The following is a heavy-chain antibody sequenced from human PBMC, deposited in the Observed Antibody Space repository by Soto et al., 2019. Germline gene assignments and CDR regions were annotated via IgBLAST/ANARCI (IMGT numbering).Heavy chain of an antibody. CDR2: IYYSGST. V-gene: IGHV4-39*01. CDR1: GGSISSGGYY. J-gene: IGHJ4*02. D-gene: IGHD3-3*02. CDR3: ARQTWVAIFGVARHFDY. Sequence: PSETLSLTCTVSGGSISSGGYYWSWIRQHPGKGLEWIGYIYYSGSTYYNPSLKSRVTISVDTSKNQFSLKLSSVTATDTAVYYCARQTWVAIFGVARHFDYWGQGILVTVSS.